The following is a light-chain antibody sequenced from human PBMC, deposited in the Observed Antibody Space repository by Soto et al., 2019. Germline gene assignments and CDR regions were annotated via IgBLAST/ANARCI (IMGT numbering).Light chain of an antibody. CDR1: SSDVGGYNY. J-gene: IGLJ2*01. CDR3: SSYTSSIVV. V-gene: IGLV2-14*01. Sequence: QSALTQPASVSGSPGQSITISCTGTSSDVGGYNYVSWYQQHPGKAPKLMIYDVSNRPSGVSNRFSGSKSGNTASLTISGLQAEDKADYYCSSYTSSIVVFGGGTKLTVL. CDR2: DVS.